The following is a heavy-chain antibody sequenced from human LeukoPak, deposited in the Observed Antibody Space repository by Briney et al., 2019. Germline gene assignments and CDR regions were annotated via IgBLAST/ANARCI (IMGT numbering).Heavy chain of an antibody. J-gene: IGHJ4*02. D-gene: IGHD6-13*01. CDR1: GGSFSGYY. CDR3: AMFPVGIAAAGTLY. Sequence: SETLSLTCAVYGGSFSGYYWSWIRQPPGKGLEWIGEINHSGSTNYNPSLKSRVTISVDTSQNQFSLKLGSVTAADTAVYYCAMFPVGIAAAGTLYWGQGTLVTVSS. V-gene: IGHV4-34*01. CDR2: INHSGST.